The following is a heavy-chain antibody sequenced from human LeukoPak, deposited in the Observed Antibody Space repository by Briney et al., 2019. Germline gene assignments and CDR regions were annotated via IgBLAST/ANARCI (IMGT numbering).Heavy chain of an antibody. Sequence: PGGSLRLSCAAYGFTFSSYSMNWVRQAPGKGLVWVSRINSDGRNTNYADSVKGRFTISRDNAKNTLFLQMNSLRAEDTAVYYCARPRSYEAFDIWGQGTMVTVSS. CDR2: INSDGRNT. V-gene: IGHV3-74*01. CDR1: GFTFSSYS. CDR3: ARPRSYEAFDI. D-gene: IGHD6-6*01. J-gene: IGHJ3*02.